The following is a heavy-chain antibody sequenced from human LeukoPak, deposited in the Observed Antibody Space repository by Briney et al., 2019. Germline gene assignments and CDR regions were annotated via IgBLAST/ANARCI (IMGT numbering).Heavy chain of an antibody. CDR1: GFSFNDYY. CDR2: IDSSGYTI. D-gene: IGHD6-25*01. Sequence: KAGGSLRLSCAASGFSFNDYYMTWIRQAPGKGLEWVSYIDSSGYTIYYADSVKGRFTISRDNAKNSLYLQMNSLRAEDTAVYYCAGGTGPPDFWGQGTLVTVSS. V-gene: IGHV3-11*01. J-gene: IGHJ4*02. CDR3: AGGTGPPDF.